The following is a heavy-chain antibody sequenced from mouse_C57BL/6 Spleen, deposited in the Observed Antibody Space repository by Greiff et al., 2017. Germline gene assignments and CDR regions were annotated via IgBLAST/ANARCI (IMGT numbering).Heavy chain of an antibody. J-gene: IGHJ1*01. V-gene: IGHV1-15*01. D-gene: IGHD4-1*01. CDR3: TRRNWEGYFDV. Sequence: QVQLQQSGAELVRPGASVTLSCKASGYTFTDYEMHWVKQTPVHGLEWIGAIDPETGGTAYNQKFKGKAILTADKSSSTAYMELRSLTSEDSAVYYCTRRNWEGYFDVWGSGTTVTVAS. CDR2: IDPETGGT. CDR1: GYTFTDYE.